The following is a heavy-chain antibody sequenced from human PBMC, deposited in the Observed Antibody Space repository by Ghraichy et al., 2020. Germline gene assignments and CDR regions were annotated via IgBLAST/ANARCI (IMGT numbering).Heavy chain of an antibody. D-gene: IGHD5-24*01. V-gene: IGHV3-66*01. CDR1: GFTVSSNY. CDR3: ARSEMATTSPLDY. Sequence: GGSLRLSCAASGFTVSSNYMSWVRQAPGKGLEWVSVIYSGGSTYYPDSVKGRFTISRDNSKNTLYLQMNSLRAEDTAVYYCARSEMATTSPLDYWGQGTLVTVSS. J-gene: IGHJ4*02. CDR2: IYSGGST.